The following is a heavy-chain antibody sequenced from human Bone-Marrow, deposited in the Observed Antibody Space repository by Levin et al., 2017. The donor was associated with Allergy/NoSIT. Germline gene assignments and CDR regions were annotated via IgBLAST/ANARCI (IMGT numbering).Heavy chain of an antibody. J-gene: IGHJ4*02. CDR2: IHNSGNT. D-gene: IGHD6-25*01. CDR1: GGSIISSGYH. CDR3: ARHWISRQRSDYFDY. Sequence: SETLSLTCGVSGGSIISSGYHWGWLRQAPGKGVEWIGSIHNSGNTYYESSLKSRVTISVDTAMNQFPLKVTSATAAGSGLYFCARHWISRQRSDYFDYWGQGILVTVSS. V-gene: IGHV4-39*01.